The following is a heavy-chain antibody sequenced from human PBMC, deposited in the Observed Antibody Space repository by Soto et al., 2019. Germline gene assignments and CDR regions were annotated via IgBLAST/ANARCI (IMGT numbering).Heavy chain of an antibody. Sequence: GGSLRLSCAASGFTFDDYATHWVRQAPGKGLEWVSGISWNSGSIGYADSVKGRFTISRDNSKNTLYLQMNSLRAEDTAVYYCAKDLGEGIAVAGTRRFWFDYWGQGTLVTVSS. J-gene: IGHJ4*02. D-gene: IGHD6-19*01. CDR1: GFTFDDYA. CDR3: AKDLGEGIAVAGTRRFWFDY. CDR2: ISWNSGSI. V-gene: IGHV3-9*01.